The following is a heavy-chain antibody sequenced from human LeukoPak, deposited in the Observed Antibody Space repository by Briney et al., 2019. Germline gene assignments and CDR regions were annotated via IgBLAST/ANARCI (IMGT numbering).Heavy chain of an antibody. Sequence: SGGSLRLSCAASGFTVSSNYMSWVRQAPGKGLEWVANIKPDGGEKKYVDSVKGRFTISRDNSKNTLYLQMNSLRAEDTAVYYCANIREAIDWGQGTLVTVSS. CDR2: IKPDGGEK. V-gene: IGHV3-7*03. J-gene: IGHJ4*02. CDR1: GFTVSSNY. CDR3: ANIREAID.